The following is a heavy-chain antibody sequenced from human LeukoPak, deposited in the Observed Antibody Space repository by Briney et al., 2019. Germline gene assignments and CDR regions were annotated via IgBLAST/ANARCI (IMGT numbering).Heavy chain of an antibody. Sequence: SETLSLTCTVSGGSISSGGYYWSWIRQHPWKGLEWIGYIYYSGSTYYNPSLKSRVTISVDTSKNQFTLKLSSVTAADTAVYYCARKRFDSSGYYCVDYWGQGTLVTVSS. V-gene: IGHV4-31*03. D-gene: IGHD3-22*01. J-gene: IGHJ4*02. CDR3: ARKRFDSSGYYCVDY. CDR1: GGSISSGGYY. CDR2: IYYSGST.